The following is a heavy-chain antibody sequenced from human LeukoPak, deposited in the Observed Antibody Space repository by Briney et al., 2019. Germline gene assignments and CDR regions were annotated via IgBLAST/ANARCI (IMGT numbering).Heavy chain of an antibody. CDR3: ARAYPPLRTAAAGDQ. V-gene: IGHV3-21*01. CDR1: GFTFSDCD. J-gene: IGHJ4*02. Sequence: GGSLRLSCTASGFTFSDCDMSWVRQAPGKGLEWVSSISYRSSPIYYADSVKGRFTISRDNAKNSLYLQMDSLRAGDTAVYYCARAYPPLRTAAAGDQWGQATLVTVSS. CDR2: ISYRSSPI. D-gene: IGHD6-13*01.